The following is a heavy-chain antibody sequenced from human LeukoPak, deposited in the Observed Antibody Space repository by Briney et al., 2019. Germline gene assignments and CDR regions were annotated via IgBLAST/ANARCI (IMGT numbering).Heavy chain of an antibody. D-gene: IGHD3-22*01. CDR3: AKLVVSSSGYYYDDFDY. J-gene: IGHJ4*02. CDR1: GFIFSSYG. Sequence: GGSLRLSCAASGFIFSSYGMHWVRQAPGTGLEWVAFIRYDGSNKYYADSVKGRFTISRDNSKNTLYLQMNSLRAEDTAVYYCAKLVVSSSGYYYDDFDYWGQGTLVAVSS. CDR2: IRYDGSNK. V-gene: IGHV3-30*02.